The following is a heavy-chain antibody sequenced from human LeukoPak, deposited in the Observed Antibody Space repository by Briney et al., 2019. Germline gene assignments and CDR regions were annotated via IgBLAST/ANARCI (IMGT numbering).Heavy chain of an antibody. D-gene: IGHD3-16*01. V-gene: IGHV3-21*01. CDR3: ARDPRGGILEVY. J-gene: IGHJ4*02. CDR1: GFTFSSYS. CDR2: ISSSSSYI. Sequence: GGSLRLSCAASGFTFSSYSMNWVRQAPGKGLEWVSSISSSSSYIYYADSVKGRFTISRDNAKNSLYLQMNSLRAEDTAVYYCARDPRGGILEVYWGQGTLVTVSS.